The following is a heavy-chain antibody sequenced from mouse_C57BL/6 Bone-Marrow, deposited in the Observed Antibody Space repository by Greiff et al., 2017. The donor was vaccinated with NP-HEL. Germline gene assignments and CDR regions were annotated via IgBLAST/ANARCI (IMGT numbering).Heavy chain of an antibody. CDR3: ARDPNYYGSSWYYFDY. CDR2: INYDGSST. J-gene: IGHJ2*01. D-gene: IGHD1-1*01. Sequence: EVMLVESEGGLVQPGSSMKLSCTASGFTFSDYYMAWVRPVPEKGLEWVANINYDGSSTYYLDSLKSRFIISRDNAKNILYLQMSSLKSEDTATYYCARDPNYYGSSWYYFDYWGQGTTLTVSS. CDR1: GFTFSDYY. V-gene: IGHV5-16*01.